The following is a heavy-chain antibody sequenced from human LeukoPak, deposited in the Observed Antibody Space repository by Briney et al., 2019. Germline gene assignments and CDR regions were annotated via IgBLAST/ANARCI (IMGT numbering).Heavy chain of an antibody. Sequence: SAKVSCKASGGTFSSYAISWVRQAPGQGLEWMGGIIPIFGTANYAQKFQGRVTITADKSTSTAYMELSSLRSEDTAVYYCARAPHKPTRVFCMGGGDCYGPARYFDLWGRGTLVTVSS. V-gene: IGHV1-69*06. CDR3: ARAPHKPTRVFCMGGGDCYGPARYFDL. J-gene: IGHJ2*01. CDR1: GGTFSSYA. D-gene: IGHD2-21*02. CDR2: IIPIFGTA.